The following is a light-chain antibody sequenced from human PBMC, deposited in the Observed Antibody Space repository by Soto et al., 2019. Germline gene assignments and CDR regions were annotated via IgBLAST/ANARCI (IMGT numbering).Light chain of an antibody. CDR1: SSNIGSNT. J-gene: IGLJ2*01. Sequence: HSVLTQPPSASGTPGQRVTISCSGSSSNIGSNTVNWYQQLPGTAPKLLIYSNNQRPSGVPDRFSGSKSGTSASLAISGLQSEDEADYYCAAWDDSLNAYVVFGGGTKLTVL. CDR3: AAWDDSLNAYVV. V-gene: IGLV1-44*01. CDR2: SNN.